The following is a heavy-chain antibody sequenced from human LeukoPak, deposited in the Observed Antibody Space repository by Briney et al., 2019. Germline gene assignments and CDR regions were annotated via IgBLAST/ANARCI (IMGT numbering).Heavy chain of an antibody. CDR1: GGSFSGYY. V-gene: IGHV4-34*01. J-gene: IGHJ6*02. CDR3: ASGYSSSWARGYYYGMDV. Sequence: SETLSLTCAVYGGSFSGYYWSWIRQPPGKGLEWIGEINHSGSTNYNPSLKSRVTISVDTSKNQFSLKLSSVTAADTAVYYCASGYSSSWARGYYYGMDVWGQGTTVTVSS. CDR2: INHSGST. D-gene: IGHD6-13*01.